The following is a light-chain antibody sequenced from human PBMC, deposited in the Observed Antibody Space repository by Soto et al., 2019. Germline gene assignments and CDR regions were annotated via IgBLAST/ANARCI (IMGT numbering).Light chain of an antibody. CDR2: GAS. Sequence: DIQMTQSPSSLSASVGDRVTITCRASQSISTFLNWYQQKPGKAPKLLIYGASNLESGVPSTFSGSGSGTAFTLTISRLQPEDFATYYCQQCFSTPLLTFGGGTKVEIK. J-gene: IGKJ4*01. V-gene: IGKV1-39*01. CDR3: QQCFSTPLLT. CDR1: QSISTF.